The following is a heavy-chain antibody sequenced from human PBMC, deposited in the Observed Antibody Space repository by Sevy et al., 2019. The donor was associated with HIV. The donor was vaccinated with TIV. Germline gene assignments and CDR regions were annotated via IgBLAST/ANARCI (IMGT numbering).Heavy chain of an antibody. D-gene: IGHD4-4*01. CDR1: GYTFTSYY. J-gene: IGHJ6*03. V-gene: IGHV1-46*01. CDR2: INPSGGST. Sequence: ASVKVSCKASGYTFTSYYMHWVRQAPGQGLEWMGIINPSGGSTSYAQKFQGRVTMTRDTSTSTVYMELSSLRSEDTVVYYCASPTVSTRGDYYYMDVWGKGTTVTVSS. CDR3: ASPTVSTRGDYYYMDV.